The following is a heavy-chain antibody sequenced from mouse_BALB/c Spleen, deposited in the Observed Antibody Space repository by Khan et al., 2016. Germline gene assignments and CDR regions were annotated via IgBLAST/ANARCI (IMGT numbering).Heavy chain of an antibody. CDR2: IWADGRT. D-gene: IGHD2-12*01. CDR3: ASDYDGFAY. Sequence: VQLQESGPGLVAPSQSLSITCTVSGFSLTGYGVNWVRQPPGKGLEWLGKIWADGRTDYNSALKSRVSISKDNSKSQVVLKMNSLQTDDTANYYCASDYDGFAYWGQGTLVNVSA. V-gene: IGHV2-6-7*01. CDR1: GFSLTGYG. J-gene: IGHJ3*01.